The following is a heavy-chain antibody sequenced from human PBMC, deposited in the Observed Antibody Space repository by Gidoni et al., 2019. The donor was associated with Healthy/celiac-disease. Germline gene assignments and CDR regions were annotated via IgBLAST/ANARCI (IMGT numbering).Heavy chain of an antibody. CDR2: IKSKTDGGTT. Sequence: EVQLVESGGGLVKPGGSLRLSCAASGFTFSNAWLSWVRQAPGKGLEWVGRIKSKTDGGTTDYAAPVKGRFTISRDDSKNTLYLQMNSLKTEDTAVYYCTTHRVIMITFGGVIGFDYWGQGTLVTVSS. J-gene: IGHJ4*02. D-gene: IGHD3-16*02. CDR1: GFTFSNAW. CDR3: TTHRVIMITFGGVIGFDY. V-gene: IGHV3-15*01.